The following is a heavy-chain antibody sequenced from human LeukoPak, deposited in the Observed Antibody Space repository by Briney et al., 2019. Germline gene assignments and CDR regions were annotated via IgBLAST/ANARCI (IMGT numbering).Heavy chain of an antibody. CDR2: INHSGST. V-gene: IGHV4-34*01. CDR1: GGSFSGYY. D-gene: IGHD3-16*02. Sequence: KPSETLSLTCAVYGGSFSGYYWSWIRQPPGKGLEWIGEINHSGSTNYNPSLKSRVTISVDTSKNQFSLKLSSVTAADTAVYYCARQGYGYYDYVWGSYRYPKPYSYYYMDVWGKGTTVTISS. CDR3: ARQGYGYYDYVWGSYRYPKPYSYYYMDV. J-gene: IGHJ6*03.